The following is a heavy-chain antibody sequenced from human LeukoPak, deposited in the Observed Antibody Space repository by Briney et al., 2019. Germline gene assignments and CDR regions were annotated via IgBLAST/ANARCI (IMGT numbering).Heavy chain of an antibody. CDR1: GFTFSHYG. V-gene: IGHV3-33*06. D-gene: IGHD5-12*01. J-gene: IGHJ4*02. CDR2: IWSDGTNR. Sequence: PGRSLRLSCATSGFTFSHYGMHWVRQAPGKGLEWVAVIWSDGTNRYYGDPVKGRFTISRDNFQRTVYLQMNSLRAEDTAVYYWAEETGYSGYDYGDYWGQGTLVTVSS. CDR3: AEETGYSGYDYGDY.